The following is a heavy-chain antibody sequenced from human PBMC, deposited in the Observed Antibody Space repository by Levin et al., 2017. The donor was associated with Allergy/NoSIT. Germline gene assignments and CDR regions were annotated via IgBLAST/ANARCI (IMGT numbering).Heavy chain of an antibody. CDR2: IYSGGST. CDR1: GFTVSSNY. CDR3: AREALVVVAAKGNWYFDL. J-gene: IGHJ2*01. Sequence: LSLTCAASGFTVSSNYMSWVRQAPGKGLEWVSVIYSGGSTYYADSVKGRFTISRDNSKNTLYLQMNSLRAEDTAVYYCAREALVVVAAKGNWYFDLWGRGTLVTVSS. D-gene: IGHD2-15*01. V-gene: IGHV3-53*01.